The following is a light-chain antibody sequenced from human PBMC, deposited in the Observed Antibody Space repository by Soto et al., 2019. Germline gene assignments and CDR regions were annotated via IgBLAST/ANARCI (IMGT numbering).Light chain of an antibody. J-gene: IGLJ3*02. Sequence: QSVLTQPPSASGTPGQRVTISCSGSTSNLGSNFVYWYQQVPGAAPKLLISRNDQRPSGVPDRFSGSKSGTSASLAISGLRSEDEADYHCAAWDDSLSGVVFGGGTNVTVL. CDR3: AAWDDSLSGVV. CDR2: RND. CDR1: TSNLGSNF. V-gene: IGLV1-47*01.